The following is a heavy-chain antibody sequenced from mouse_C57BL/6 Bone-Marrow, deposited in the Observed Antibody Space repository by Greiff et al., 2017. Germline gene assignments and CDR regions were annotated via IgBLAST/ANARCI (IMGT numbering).Heavy chain of an antibody. Sequence: QVQLQQSGPELVKPGASVKISCKASGYAFSSSWMNWVKQRPGKGLEWIGRIYPGDGDTNYNGKFKGKATLTADKSSSTAYMQLSSLTSEDSAVYFCALSYYYGSSFYFDYWGQGTTLTVSS. CDR2: IYPGDGDT. CDR1: GYAFSSSW. D-gene: IGHD1-1*01. CDR3: ALSYYYGSSFYFDY. V-gene: IGHV1-82*01. J-gene: IGHJ2*01.